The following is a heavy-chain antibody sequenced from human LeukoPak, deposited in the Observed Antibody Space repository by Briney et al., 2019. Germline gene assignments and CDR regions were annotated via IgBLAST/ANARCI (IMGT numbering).Heavy chain of an antibody. D-gene: IGHD3-3*01. CDR1: GFTFSSYG. J-gene: IGHJ5*02. CDR3: AKDLPDFPNWFDP. V-gene: IGHV3-30*02. CDR2: IRYDGSNK. Sequence: GGSLRLSCAASGFTFSSYGMHWVRQAPGKGLEWVAFIRYDGSNKYYADSVKGRFTISRDNSKNTLYLQMNSLRAEDTAVYYCAKDLPDFPNWFDPWGQGTLVTVSS.